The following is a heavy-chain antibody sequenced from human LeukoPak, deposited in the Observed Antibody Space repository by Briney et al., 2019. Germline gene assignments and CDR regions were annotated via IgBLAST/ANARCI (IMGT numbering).Heavy chain of an antibody. CDR2: IYYSGST. CDR3: ARSIAAAGTGWFDP. J-gene: IGHJ5*02. CDR1: GGSVSSGSYY. V-gene: IGHV4-61*01. D-gene: IGHD6-13*01. Sequence: SETLSLTCTVSGGSVSSGSYYWSWIRQPPGKGLEWIGYIYYSGSTNYNPSLKSRVTISVDTSKNQFSLKLSSVTAADTAVYYCARSIAAAGTGWFDPWGQGTLVTVSS.